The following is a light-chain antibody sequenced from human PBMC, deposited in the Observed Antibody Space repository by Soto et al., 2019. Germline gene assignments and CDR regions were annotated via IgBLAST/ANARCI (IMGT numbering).Light chain of an antibody. CDR2: PVS. Sequence: QSVLTQPASVSGSPGQSIAISCTGTSSDVGGYNYVSWYQHHPGKAPKLMIYPVSNRPSGVSDRFSGSKSGSTASLTISGLQAEDEADYYCTAYTSSNTYVFGTGTKVTVL. CDR3: TAYTSSNTYV. V-gene: IGLV2-14*01. J-gene: IGLJ1*01. CDR1: SSDVGGYNY.